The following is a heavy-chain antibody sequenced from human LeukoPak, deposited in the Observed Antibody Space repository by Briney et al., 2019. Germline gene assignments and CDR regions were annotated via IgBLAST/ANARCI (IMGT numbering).Heavy chain of an antibody. Sequence: GRSLRLSCAASGFTFSSYAMHWVRQAPGKGLEWVAVISYDGSNKYYADSVKGRFTISRDNSKNTLYLQMNSLRAEDTAVYYCATGVVVVAALTMDYWGQGTPVTVSS. CDR2: ISYDGSNK. D-gene: IGHD2-15*01. V-gene: IGHV3-30-3*01. CDR1: GFTFSSYA. J-gene: IGHJ4*02. CDR3: ATGVVVVAALTMDY.